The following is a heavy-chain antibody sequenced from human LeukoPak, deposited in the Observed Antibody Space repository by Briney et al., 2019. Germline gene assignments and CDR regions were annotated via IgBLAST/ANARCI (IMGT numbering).Heavy chain of an antibody. CDR3: ARGEFDGGVYFDY. V-gene: IGHV4-59*01. CDR1: GGSISPYY. CDR2: VSYRGHT. J-gene: IGHJ4*02. D-gene: IGHD3-9*01. Sequence: SETLSLACSVSGGSISPYYWSWIRQPPGKGLEWIGYVSYRGHTNYNPSLESRVTISLDTSKNQFSVKLNSVTAADTGVYYCARGEFDGGVYFDYWGQGTLVTVSS.